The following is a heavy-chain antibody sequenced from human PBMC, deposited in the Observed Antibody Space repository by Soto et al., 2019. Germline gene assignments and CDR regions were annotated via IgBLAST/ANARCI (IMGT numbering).Heavy chain of an antibody. CDR2: ISSSSSPI. CDR3: ARPQPGTAMANDY. Sequence: GGSLRLSCAASGFIFSDYSMNWVRQAPGKGLEWISYISSSSSPIYYADSVKGRFTISRDNAKHSLYLQMNSLRAEDTAVYFCARPQPGTAMANDYWGQGTLVTVSS. D-gene: IGHD5-18*01. V-gene: IGHV3-48*01. CDR1: GFIFSDYS. J-gene: IGHJ4*02.